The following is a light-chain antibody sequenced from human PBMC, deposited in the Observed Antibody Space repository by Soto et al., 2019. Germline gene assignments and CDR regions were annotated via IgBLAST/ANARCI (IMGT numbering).Light chain of an antibody. J-gene: IGKJ1*01. CDR3: KEHHTSPVT. CDR2: AAS. Sequence: ASQGISSYLAWYQQKPGKAPKLLIYAASTLQSGVPSRFNSSGSGRDCTLTDSCLQSEDCATYLCKEHHTSPVTVGQGTKVDIK. CDR1: QGISSY. V-gene: IGKV1-8*01.